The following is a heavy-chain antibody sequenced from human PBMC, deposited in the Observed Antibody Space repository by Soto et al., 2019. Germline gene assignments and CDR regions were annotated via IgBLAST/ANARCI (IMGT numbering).Heavy chain of an antibody. D-gene: IGHD2-15*01. CDR3: ASDICGLGYCSGGTLDWFDP. Sequence: QLVESGGGLVQPGGSLRLSCAASGFTFSNYWMSWVRQAPGKGLEWVANIKQDGSEKYYVDSVKGRFTISRDNAKSSLYLQMNSLRAEDTAVYYCASDICGLGYCSGGTLDWFDPWGQGTLVTVSS. CDR1: GFTFSNYW. CDR2: IKQDGSEK. J-gene: IGHJ5*02. V-gene: IGHV3-7*01.